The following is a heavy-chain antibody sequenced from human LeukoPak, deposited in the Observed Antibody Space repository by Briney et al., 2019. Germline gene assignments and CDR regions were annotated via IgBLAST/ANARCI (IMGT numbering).Heavy chain of an antibody. CDR1: GGSISSYY. J-gene: IGHJ4*02. Sequence: SETLSLTCTVSGGSISSYYWSWIRQPPGKGLEWIGPIYTSGGTNYSPSLKSRVTISVDKSKNQFSLKLSSVTAADTAVYSCARESGSSFFDYWGQGTLVTVYS. V-gene: IGHV4-4*07. CDR3: ARESGSSFFDY. D-gene: IGHD1-26*01. CDR2: IYTSGGT.